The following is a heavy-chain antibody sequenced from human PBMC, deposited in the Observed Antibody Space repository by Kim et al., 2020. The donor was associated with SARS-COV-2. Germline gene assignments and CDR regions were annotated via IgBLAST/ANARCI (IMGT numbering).Heavy chain of an antibody. J-gene: IGHJ4*02. Sequence: SETLSLTCAVYGGSFSGYYWSWIRQRPGKGLEWIGEINHSGSTNYNPSLKSRVTISVYTSKNQFSLKLSSVTAADTAVSYCASLGQWLVEGGYYFDYWGQGTLVTVSS. V-gene: IGHV4-34*01. D-gene: IGHD6-19*01. CDR3: ASLGQWLVEGGYYFDY. CDR1: GGSFSGYY. CDR2: INHSGST.